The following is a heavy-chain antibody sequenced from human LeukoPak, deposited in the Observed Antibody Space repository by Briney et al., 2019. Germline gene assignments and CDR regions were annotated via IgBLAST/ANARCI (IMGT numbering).Heavy chain of an antibody. CDR2: IYYSGST. CDR3: AREGKNYYDSSGYPFDY. D-gene: IGHD3-22*01. V-gene: IGHV4-59*01. J-gene: IGHJ4*02. CDR1: GGSISSYY. Sequence: KPSETLSLTCTVSGGSISSYYWSWIRQPPGKGLEWIGYIYYSGSTNYNPSLKSRVTISVDTSKNQFSLKLSSVTAADTAVYYCAREGKNYYDSSGYPFDYWGQGTLVTVSS.